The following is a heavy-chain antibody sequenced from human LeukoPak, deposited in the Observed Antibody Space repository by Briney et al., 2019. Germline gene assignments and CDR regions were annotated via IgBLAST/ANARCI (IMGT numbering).Heavy chain of an antibody. CDR3: ARHYRLWFGESPGY. J-gene: IGHJ4*02. D-gene: IGHD3-10*01. CDR1: GYTFTCYY. Sequence: ASVKVSCKASGYTFTCYYMHWVRQAPGQGLEWMGWINPNSGGTNYAQKFQGRVTMTRDTSISTAYMELSRLRSDDTAVYYCARHYRLWFGESPGYWGQGTLVTVSS. V-gene: IGHV1-2*02. CDR2: INPNSGGT.